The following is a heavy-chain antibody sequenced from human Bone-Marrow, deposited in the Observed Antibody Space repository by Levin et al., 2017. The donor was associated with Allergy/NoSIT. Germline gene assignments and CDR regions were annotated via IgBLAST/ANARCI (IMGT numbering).Heavy chain of an antibody. J-gene: IGHJ4*02. CDR2: ISGTDTST. CDR3: VKTGSAYDY. Sequence: GGSLRLSCAASGFTFSYFGMSWVRQAPGKGLDWVSLISGTDTSTYYADSVKGRFTISRDNSKNTLYLQMNSLRAEDTAVYFCVKTGSAYDYWGQGILVTVSS. CDR1: GFTFSYFG. D-gene: IGHD1-14*01. V-gene: IGHV3-23*01.